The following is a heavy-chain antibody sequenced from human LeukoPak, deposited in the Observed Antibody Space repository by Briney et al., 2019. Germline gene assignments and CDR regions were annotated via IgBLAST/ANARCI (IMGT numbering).Heavy chain of an antibody. J-gene: IGHJ4*02. CDR1: GFSFDDYG. D-gene: IGHD1-26*01. CDR3: ASGWEQPIDY. CDR2: INWNGGST. V-gene: IGHV3-20*04. Sequence: GSPRLSCAASGFSFDDYGMTWVCQAPGKGLEWVSSINWNGGSTGYADSVKGRFTISRDNAKNSLYLQMNSLRVEDTALYYCASGWEQPIDYWGRGTLGTVSS.